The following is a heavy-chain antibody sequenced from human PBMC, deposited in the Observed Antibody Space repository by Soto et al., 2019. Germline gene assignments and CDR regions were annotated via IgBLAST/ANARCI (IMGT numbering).Heavy chain of an antibody. V-gene: IGHV4-34*01. J-gene: IGHJ5*02. Sequence: PSETLSLTCAVHGGSFSGYYWDWIRQPPGKGLEWIGEVNHGGTSNYNPSLKSRAIISVDTSKNQFSLKLSSVTAADTAVYYCARHQSHSSSYVDPWGQGTLVTVSS. D-gene: IGHD6-13*01. CDR3: ARHQSHSSSYVDP. CDR2: VNHGGTS. CDR1: GGSFSGYY.